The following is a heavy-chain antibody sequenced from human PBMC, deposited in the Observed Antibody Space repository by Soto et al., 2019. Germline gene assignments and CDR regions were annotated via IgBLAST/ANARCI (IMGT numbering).Heavy chain of an antibody. J-gene: IGHJ4*02. Sequence: EVQLVESGGGLVQPGRSLRLSCVASGFIADDYAMHWVRQAPGKGLEWVSGISSNSATINYADSVKGRFTISRDNAKNSLFLQMKSLRPEDTAFYYSVKDMKWGGMTTIHYFDSWGQGTLVTVSS. CDR1: GFIADDYA. D-gene: IGHD4-17*01. CDR3: VKDMKWGGMTTIHYFDS. V-gene: IGHV3-9*02. CDR2: ISSNSATI.